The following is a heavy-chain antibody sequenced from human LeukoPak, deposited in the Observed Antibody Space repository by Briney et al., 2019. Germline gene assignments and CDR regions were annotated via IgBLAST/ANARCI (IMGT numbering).Heavy chain of an antibody. CDR1: GGSMSDSIT. J-gene: IGHJ5*02. V-gene: IGHV4/OR15-8*01. CDR2: IHDDGRT. CDR3: AKVLTAAGLDL. Sequence: KPSETLSLTCSVSGGSMSDSITWCWVRQPPGKGLEWLANIHDDGRTAPNPSLRSRLTISQDRSKNQFSLKVSSVTAADTAFYYCAKVLTAAGLDLWGQGILVTVSS. D-gene: IGHD6-25*01.